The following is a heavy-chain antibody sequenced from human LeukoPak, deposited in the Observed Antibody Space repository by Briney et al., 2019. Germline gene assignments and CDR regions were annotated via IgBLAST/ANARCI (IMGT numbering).Heavy chain of an antibody. Sequence: GGSLRLSCAASGFTFSTSAMDWVRQAPGKGLEWVAFIQNDGNTKNYAHSVKGRFPISRDISKNTLYLQMNSLRPEDTALYFCAIGADHCFPNWGQGTLVTVPS. J-gene: IGHJ4*02. CDR3: AIGADHCFPN. CDR1: GFTFSTSA. CDR2: IQNDGNTK. D-gene: IGHD4-17*01. V-gene: IGHV3-30*02.